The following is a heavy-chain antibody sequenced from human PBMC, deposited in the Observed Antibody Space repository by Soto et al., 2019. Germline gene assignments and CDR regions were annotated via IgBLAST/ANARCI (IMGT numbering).Heavy chain of an antibody. V-gene: IGHV4-61*08. CDR2: IYYSGST. CDR3: ARGSTTEKVDS. CDR1: GGSISSGGYY. J-gene: IGHJ4*02. Sequence: PSETLSLTCTVSGGSISSGGYYWSWIRQHPGKGLEWIGYIYYSGSTNYNPSLKSRVTISVDTSKNQFSLKLSSVTAADTAMYYCARGSTTEKVDSWGQGILVTVSS.